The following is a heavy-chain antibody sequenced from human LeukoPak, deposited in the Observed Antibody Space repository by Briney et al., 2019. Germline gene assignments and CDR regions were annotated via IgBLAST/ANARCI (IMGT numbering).Heavy chain of an antibody. D-gene: IGHD5-24*01. CDR3: ARVRDGYPGYFDY. Sequence: PSETLSLTCNVSGDSITTADFYWSWVRQPPGKGLEWIGFIYYSGSTYYNPSLKSRVTVSKDTSKNQFSLKVRSMTAADTAVYYCARVRDGYPGYFDYWGQGTLVSVSS. CDR2: IYYSGST. V-gene: IGHV4-30-4*01. J-gene: IGHJ4*02. CDR1: GDSITTADFY.